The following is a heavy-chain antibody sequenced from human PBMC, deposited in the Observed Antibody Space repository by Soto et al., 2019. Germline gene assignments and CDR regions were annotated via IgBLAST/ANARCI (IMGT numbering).Heavy chain of an antibody. V-gene: IGHV3-23*01. CDR1: GFTFSSYA. CDR3: AKEGVVPCYYYYYMAV. J-gene: IGHJ6*03. CDR2: ISGSGGST. Sequence: EVQLLESGGGLVQPGGSLRLSCAASGFTFSSYAMSWVRQAPGKGLEWVSAISGSGGSTYYADSVKGRFTISRDNSKKTMYMQMNSLRAEDTAVYYCAKEGVVPCYYYYYMAVRGTGTPVPVSS. D-gene: IGHD2-2*01.